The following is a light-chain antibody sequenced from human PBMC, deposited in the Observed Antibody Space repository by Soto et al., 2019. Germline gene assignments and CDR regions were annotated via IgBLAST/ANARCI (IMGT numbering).Light chain of an antibody. Sequence: DIQMTQSPSFLSASAGDRVTISCRASQSISTYLNWYQHKPGTAPKLLIYVAFSLQSGVPSRFSGSGSGTDFTLTISSLQPDDLATYYCQQSYSAPYTFGQGTKVDIK. CDR1: QSISTY. CDR2: VAF. CDR3: QQSYSAPYT. J-gene: IGKJ2*01. V-gene: IGKV1-39*01.